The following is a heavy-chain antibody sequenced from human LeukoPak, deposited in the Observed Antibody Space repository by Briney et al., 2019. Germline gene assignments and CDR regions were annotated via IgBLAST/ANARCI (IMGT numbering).Heavy chain of an antibody. J-gene: IGHJ3*02. CDR2: IIPIFGTA. D-gene: IGHD4-17*01. V-gene: IGHV1-69*13. CDR3: ARGGTYGDYLDAFDI. Sequence: SVKVSCKASGGTFSSYAISWVRQAPGQGLEWMGGIIPIFGTANYAQKFQGRVTITADESTSTAYMELSSLSSEDTAVYYCARGGTYGDYLDAFDIWGQGTMVTVSS. CDR1: GGTFSSYA.